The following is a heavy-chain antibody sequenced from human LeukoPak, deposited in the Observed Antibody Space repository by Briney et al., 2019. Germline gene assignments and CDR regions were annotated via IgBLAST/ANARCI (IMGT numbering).Heavy chain of an antibody. CDR1: GFTFSSYS. V-gene: IGHV3-21*01. CDR2: ISSSSSYI. CDR3: ARDREVGATRGGSFDI. J-gene: IGHJ3*02. Sequence: GGSLRLSCAASGFTFSSYSMNWVRQAPGKGLEWVSSISSSSSYIYYADSVKGRFTISRDNAKNSLYLQMNSLRAEDTAVYFCARDREVGATRGGSFDIWGQGTLVTVSS. D-gene: IGHD1-26*01.